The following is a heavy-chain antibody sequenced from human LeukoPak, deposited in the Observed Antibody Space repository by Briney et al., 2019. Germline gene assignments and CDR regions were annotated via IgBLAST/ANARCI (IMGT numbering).Heavy chain of an antibody. CDR3: ASPGGTGQWSGNPGDYYYYYMDV. Sequence: SVKVSCKASGYTFTSYGISWVRQAPGQGLEWMGRIIPIFGTANYAQQFQGRVTITTDESTSTAYRELSSLRSEDTAVYYCASPGGTGQWSGNPGDYYYYYMDVWGKGTTVTVSS. V-gene: IGHV1-69*05. D-gene: IGHD3-3*01. CDR1: GYTFTSYG. CDR2: IIPIFGTA. J-gene: IGHJ6*03.